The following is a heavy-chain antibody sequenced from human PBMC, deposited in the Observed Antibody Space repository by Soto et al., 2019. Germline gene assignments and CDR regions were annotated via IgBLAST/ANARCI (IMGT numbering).Heavy chain of an antibody. CDR3: ARDRGVDTAMAAAWFDY. J-gene: IGHJ4*02. CDR1: GGTFSSYT. V-gene: IGHV1-69*08. Sequence: QVQLVQSGAEVKKPGSSVKVSCKASGGTFSSYTISWVRQAPGQGLEWMGRIIPILGIANYAQKFQGIVTITADTSTSTAYLALSSLRSEDTAVYYCARDRGVDTAMAAAWFDYWGQGTLVTVSS. D-gene: IGHD5-18*01. CDR2: IIPILGIA.